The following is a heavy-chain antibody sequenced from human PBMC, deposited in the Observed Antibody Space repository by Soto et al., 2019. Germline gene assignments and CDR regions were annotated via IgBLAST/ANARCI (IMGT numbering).Heavy chain of an antibody. V-gene: IGHV1-2*02. Sequence: ASVKVSCKASGYTFTGYYMHWVRQAPGQGLEWMGWINPNSGGTNYAQKFQGRVTMTMDTSISTAYMELSRLRSDDTAVYYCARVAPIVVVPAANRARFDYWGQGTMVTVSS. CDR3: ARVAPIVVVPAANRARFDY. D-gene: IGHD2-2*01. CDR1: GYTFTGYY. CDR2: INPNSGGT. J-gene: IGHJ4*02.